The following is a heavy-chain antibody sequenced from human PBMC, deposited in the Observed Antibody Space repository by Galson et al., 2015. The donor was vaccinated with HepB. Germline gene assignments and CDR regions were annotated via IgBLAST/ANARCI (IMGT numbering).Heavy chain of an antibody. CDR3: AKVSYYDSSGYYGDAFDI. Sequence: SLRLSCAASGFTFSGYAMSWVRQAPGKGLEWVSVISGSGATTYYADSVKGRFTISRDNSKDTLYLQMNSLTAEDTAVYYCAKVSYYDSSGYYGDAFDIWGQGTMVTVSS. CDR1: GFTFSGYA. CDR2: ISGSGATT. J-gene: IGHJ3*02. V-gene: IGHV3-23*01. D-gene: IGHD3-22*01.